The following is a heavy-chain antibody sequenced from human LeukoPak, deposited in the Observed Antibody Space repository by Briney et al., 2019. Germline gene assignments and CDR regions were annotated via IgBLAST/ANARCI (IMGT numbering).Heavy chain of an antibody. Sequence: PSETLSLTCTVSGYSISSGYYWGWIRPPAGKGLEWIGRIYTSGSTNYNPSLKSRVTISVDTSKNQFSLKLSSVTAADTAVYYCASTPRGYKYGSGSYDYWGQGTLVTVSS. CDR3: ASTPRGYKYGSGSYDY. CDR2: IYTSGST. CDR1: GYSISSGYY. V-gene: IGHV4-61*02. D-gene: IGHD3-10*01. J-gene: IGHJ4*02.